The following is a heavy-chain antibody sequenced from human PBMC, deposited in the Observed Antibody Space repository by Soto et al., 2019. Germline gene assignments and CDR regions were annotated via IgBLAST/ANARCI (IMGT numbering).Heavy chain of an antibody. V-gene: IGHV3-48*01. CDR3: ARVAGGYNSAFDY. CDR1: GFTFSTYS. CDR2: ISSSSSTI. D-gene: IGHD6-25*01. J-gene: IGHJ4*02. Sequence: PGGSLRLSCAASGFTFSTYSMNWVRQAPGKGLEWVSYISSSSSTIFYTDSVKGRFTVSRDNAKNSLYLEINNLRVDDTAIYYCARVAGGYNSAFDYWGQGIMVTVSS.